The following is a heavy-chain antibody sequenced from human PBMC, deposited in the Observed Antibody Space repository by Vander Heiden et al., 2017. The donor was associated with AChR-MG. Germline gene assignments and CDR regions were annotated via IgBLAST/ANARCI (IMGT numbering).Heavy chain of an antibody. V-gene: IGHV1-69*01. Sequence: QVQLVQSGAEVKKPGSSVKVSCKASGGTFSSYAISWVRQAPGQGLEWMGGIIPIFGTANYAQKFQGRVTITADESTSTAYMELSSLRSEDTAVYYCARDGVVPAGLLRRVYTDYYYYYYGMDVWGQGTTVTVSS. CDR2: IIPIFGTA. D-gene: IGHD2-2*01. J-gene: IGHJ6*02. CDR3: ARDGVVPAGLLRRVYTDYYYYYYGMDV. CDR1: GGTFSSYA.